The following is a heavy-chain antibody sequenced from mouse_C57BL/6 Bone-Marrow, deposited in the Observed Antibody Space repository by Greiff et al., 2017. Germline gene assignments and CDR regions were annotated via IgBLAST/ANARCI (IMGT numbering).Heavy chain of an antibody. CDR3: ARIGGSRRDYYAMDY. CDR2: IWSGGST. J-gene: IGHJ4*01. Sequence: VKLVESGPGLVQPSQSLSITCTVSGFSLTSYGVHWVRQSPGKGLEWLGVIWSGGSTDYNAAFISRLSISKDNSKSQVFFKMNSLQADDTAIYYCARIGGSRRDYYAMDYWGQGTSVTVSS. CDR1: GFSLTSYG. D-gene: IGHD1-1*01. V-gene: IGHV2-2*01.